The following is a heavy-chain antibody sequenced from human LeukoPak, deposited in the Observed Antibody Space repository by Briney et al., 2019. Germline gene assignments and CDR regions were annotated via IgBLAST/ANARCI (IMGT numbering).Heavy chain of an antibody. J-gene: IGHJ4*02. CDR2: IRYDGSNK. CDR1: GFTFSSYG. D-gene: IGHD3-22*01. CDR3: AKDTGAYYDSSGYYDY. V-gene: IGHV3-30*02. Sequence: GGSLRLSCAASGFTFSSYGMHWVRQAPGKGLEWVAFIRYDGSNKYYADSVKGRFTISRDNSKNTLYLQMNSLRAEDTGVYYCAKDTGAYYDSSGYYDYWGQGTLVTVSS.